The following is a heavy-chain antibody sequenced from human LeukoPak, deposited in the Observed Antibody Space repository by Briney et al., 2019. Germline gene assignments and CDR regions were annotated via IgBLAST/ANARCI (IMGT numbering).Heavy chain of an antibody. Sequence: ASVKVSCKASGYTFTGYYMHWVRQAPGQGLEWMGRINPNSGGTNYAQKFQGRVTMTRDTSISTAHMELSRLRSDDTAVYYCARGGLYSSGWYDDFDYWGQGTLVTVSS. CDR2: INPNSGGT. D-gene: IGHD6-19*01. CDR3: ARGGLYSSGWYDDFDY. CDR1: GYTFTGYY. J-gene: IGHJ4*02. V-gene: IGHV1-2*06.